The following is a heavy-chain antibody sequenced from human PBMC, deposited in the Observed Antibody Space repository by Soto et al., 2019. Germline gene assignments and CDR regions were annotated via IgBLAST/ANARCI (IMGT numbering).Heavy chain of an antibody. D-gene: IGHD3-3*01. Sequence: EVQLLESGGGLVQPGGSLRLSCAASGFTFSSYAMSWVRQAPGKGLEWVSAISGSGGSTYFADSVKGRFTISRDNSKNTLYLQMNSLRAEDTAVYYCATPQTITIFGVAEGDYWGQGTLVTVSS. CDR2: ISGSGGST. CDR3: ATPQTITIFGVAEGDY. J-gene: IGHJ4*02. V-gene: IGHV3-23*01. CDR1: GFTFSSYA.